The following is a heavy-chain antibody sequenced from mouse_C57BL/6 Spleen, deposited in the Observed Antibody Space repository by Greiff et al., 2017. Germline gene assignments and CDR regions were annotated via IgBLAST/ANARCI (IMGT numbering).Heavy chain of an antibody. CDR3: ARRNNYTSYYYAMDD. CDR2: IDPSDSYT. CDR1: GYTFTSYW. J-gene: IGHJ4*01. Sequence: QVQLQQPGAELVRPGTSVKLSCKASGYTFTSYWMHWVKQRPGQGLEWIGVIDPSDSYTNYNQKFKGKATLTVDTSSSTAYMQLSSLTSEDSAVYYCARRNNYTSYYYAMDDWGQGTSVTVSS. V-gene: IGHV1-59*01. D-gene: IGHD5-2*01.